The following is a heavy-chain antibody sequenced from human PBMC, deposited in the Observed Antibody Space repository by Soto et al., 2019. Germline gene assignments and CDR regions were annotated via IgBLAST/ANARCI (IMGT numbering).Heavy chain of an antibody. J-gene: IGHJ4*02. V-gene: IGHV1-18*01. Sequence: QVHLVQSGAEVKKPGASVKVSCKGSGYGFTTYGITWVRQAPGQGLERMAWISAHNGNTNYAQKLQGRVTVTRDTSTSTAYMELRSLRSDDTAVYYCARGRYGDYWGQGDLVTVSS. CDR3: ARGRYGDY. D-gene: IGHD1-1*01. CDR2: ISAHNGNT. CDR1: GYGFTTYG.